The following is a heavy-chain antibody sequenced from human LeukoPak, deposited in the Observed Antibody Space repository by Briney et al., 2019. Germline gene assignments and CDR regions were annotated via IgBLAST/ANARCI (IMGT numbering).Heavy chain of an antibody. V-gene: IGHV4-59*08. CDR2: IYYSGST. Sequence: PSETLSLTCTVSGGSISSYYWSWIRQPPGKGLEWIGYIYYSGSTNYNPSLKSRVTISVDTSKNQFSLKLSSVTAADTAVYYCARAQQWPVPFDYWGQGTLVTVSS. CDR1: GGSISSYY. J-gene: IGHJ4*02. CDR3: ARAQQWPVPFDY. D-gene: IGHD6-19*01.